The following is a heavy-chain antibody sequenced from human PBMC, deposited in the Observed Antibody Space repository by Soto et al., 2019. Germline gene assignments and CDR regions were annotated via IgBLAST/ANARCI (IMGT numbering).Heavy chain of an antibody. CDR3: ASSIN. J-gene: IGHJ4*02. CDR2: IWYDGSNK. Sequence: LRLSCAASGFPFSSYGMHWVRQAPGKGLDWVGVIWYDGSNKDYAESVKGRFTISRDNSKNMLYLQMNSLRVDDTAVYYCASSINWGQGTLVTVSS. CDR1: GFPFSSYG. V-gene: IGHV3-33*03.